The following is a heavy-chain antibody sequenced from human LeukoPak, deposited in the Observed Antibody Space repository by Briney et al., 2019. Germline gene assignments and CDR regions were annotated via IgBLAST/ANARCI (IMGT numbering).Heavy chain of an antibody. CDR3: ARHVVGGTCYSVLNI. V-gene: IGHV4-39*01. Sequence: SETLSLTCTVSGGSISSSSYYWAWIRPPPGKELEWIGSISYTGSTHYNVSLESRVTITMDTSTHQFSLKVTSVTAAETAVYYCARHVVGGTCYSVLNIWGEGTMVTVSS. J-gene: IGHJ3*02. D-gene: IGHD2-15*01. CDR1: GGSISSSSYY. CDR2: ISYTGST.